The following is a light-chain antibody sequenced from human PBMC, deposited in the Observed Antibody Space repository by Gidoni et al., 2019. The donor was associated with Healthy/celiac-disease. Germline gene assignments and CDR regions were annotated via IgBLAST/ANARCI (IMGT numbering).Light chain of an antibody. CDR2: DAS. V-gene: IGKV1-33*01. Sequence: DIQMTQSPSSLSASVGDRVTITCQASQDISNYLNWYQQKPGKAPKLLIYDASDLQTGVPSRFSGSGSGTDFTCTISSLQPEDIATYYCQQYHNLPPYTFGQGTKLEIK. CDR1: QDISNY. CDR3: QQYHNLPPYT. J-gene: IGKJ2*01.